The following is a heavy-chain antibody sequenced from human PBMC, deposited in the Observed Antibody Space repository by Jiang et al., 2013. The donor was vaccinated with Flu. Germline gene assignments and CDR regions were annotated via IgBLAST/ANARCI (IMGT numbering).Heavy chain of an antibody. J-gene: IGHJ6*02. D-gene: IGHD4-23*01. V-gene: IGHV1-69*02. CDR3: ASGGGNYYYYYGMDV. Sequence: QKFQGRVTITADKSTSTAYMELSSLRSEDTAVYYCASGGGNYYYYYGMDVWGQGTTVTVSS.